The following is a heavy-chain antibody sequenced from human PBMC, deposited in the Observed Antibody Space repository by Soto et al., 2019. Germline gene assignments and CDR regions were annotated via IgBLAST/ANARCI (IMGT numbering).Heavy chain of an antibody. D-gene: IGHD1-26*01. J-gene: IGHJ4*02. Sequence: PSETLSLTCTVSGGSISSSTYYWSWIRQPPGKGLEWTAYFYKSGTTNYNPSLKSRVTISVDTSNNQFSLKLSSVTAADTAVYYCARGFDSGKFYAFESRGQGTQVTVSS. CDR1: GGSISSSTYY. CDR2: FYKSGTT. CDR3: ARGFDSGKFYAFES. V-gene: IGHV4-61*01.